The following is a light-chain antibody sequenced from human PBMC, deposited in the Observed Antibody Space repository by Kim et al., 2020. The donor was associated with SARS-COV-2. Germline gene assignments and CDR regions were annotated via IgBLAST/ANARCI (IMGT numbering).Light chain of an antibody. V-gene: IGKV1-6*02. Sequence: AIQMTQSPPFLSASVGDTVSITCRASQDIRKELGWYQQRPGQAPNLLIFDESTLQSGVPSRFSGSGPGTNFSLTISSLQQGDIATYYCIQEYNFPWAFGQGTKVDIK. J-gene: IGKJ1*01. CDR3: IQEYNFPWA. CDR2: DES. CDR1: QDIRKE.